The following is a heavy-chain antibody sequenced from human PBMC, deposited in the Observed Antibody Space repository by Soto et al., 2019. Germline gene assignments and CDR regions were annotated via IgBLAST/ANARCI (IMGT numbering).Heavy chain of an antibody. CDR2: ISSSSSTI. V-gene: IGHV3-48*04. Sequence: GGSLRLSCAASGFTFSSYSMNWVRQAPGKGLEWVSYISSSSSTIYYADSVKGRFTISRDNAKNTLYLQMNSLRAEDTAVYYCARDLSSCTSARCYSYYYGMDVWGQGTTVTVSS. D-gene: IGHD2-8*01. CDR3: ARDLSSCTSARCYSYYYGMDV. J-gene: IGHJ6*02. CDR1: GFTFSSYS.